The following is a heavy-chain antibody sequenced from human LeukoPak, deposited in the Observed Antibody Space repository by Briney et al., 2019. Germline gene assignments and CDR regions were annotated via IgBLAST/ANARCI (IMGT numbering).Heavy chain of an antibody. CDR1: GGSISNNIYF. CDR3: ARQTGSGLFSLP. CDR2: IYYSGST. D-gene: IGHD3-10*01. Sequence: KPSETLSLTCTVSGGSISNNIYFWGWIRQPPGKGLEWIGSIYYSGSTYYNPSLKSRVSISVDTSRNQFSLKLSSVTAADTAVYYCARQTGSGLFSLPGGQGTLVTVSS. J-gene: IGHJ4*02. V-gene: IGHV4-39*01.